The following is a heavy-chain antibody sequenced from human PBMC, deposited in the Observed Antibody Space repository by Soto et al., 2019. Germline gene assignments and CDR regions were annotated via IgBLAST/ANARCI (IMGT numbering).Heavy chain of an antibody. CDR2: SSAYNGNA. CDR3: ARGGAAAASYYYYGMDV. CDR1: GYTYTNYG. D-gene: IGHD6-13*01. V-gene: IGHV1-18*01. J-gene: IGHJ6*02. Sequence: GASVKVSCKASGYTYTNYGINWVRQAPGQGLEWMGWSSAYNGNANYAQKLQGRVTMTTDTTTSTAYMELRSLKSDDTAVYYCARGGAAAASYYYYGMDVWGQGTTVTVSS.